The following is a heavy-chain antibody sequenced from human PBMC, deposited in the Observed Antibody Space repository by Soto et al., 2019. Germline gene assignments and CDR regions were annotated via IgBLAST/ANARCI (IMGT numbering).Heavy chain of an antibody. J-gene: IGHJ4*02. CDR3: ARGRSVGYYDSSGYYYGPDLFDY. CDR1: GGSISSGGYY. D-gene: IGHD3-22*01. V-gene: IGHV4-30-2*01. CDR2: ISHSGST. Sequence: SETLSLTCTVSGGSISSGGYYWSWIRQHPGKGLEWIGYISHSGSTYYNPSLKSRVTISVDRSKNQFSLKLSSVTAADTAVYYCARGRSVGYYDSSGYYYGPDLFDYWGQGTLVTVSS.